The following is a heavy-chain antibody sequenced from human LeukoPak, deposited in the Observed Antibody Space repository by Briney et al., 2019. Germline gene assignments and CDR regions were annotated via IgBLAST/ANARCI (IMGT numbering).Heavy chain of an antibody. CDR2: IHHSGTT. J-gene: IGHJ5*02. D-gene: IGHD3-22*01. Sequence: SGTLSLTCGVSAGYISGSSRWSWFRQSPGKGLEWIGEIHHSGTTNYNPSLQSRVTISVDKSKNQFSLNLTSVTAADTAVYYCAKRQYQLLWGGGWFDPWGQGTLVTVSS. CDR3: AKRQYQLLWGGGWFDP. CDR1: AGYISGSSR. V-gene: IGHV4-4*02.